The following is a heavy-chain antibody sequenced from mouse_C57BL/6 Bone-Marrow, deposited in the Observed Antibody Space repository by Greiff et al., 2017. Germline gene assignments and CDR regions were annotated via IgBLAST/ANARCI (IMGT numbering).Heavy chain of an antibody. V-gene: IGHV6-6*01. Sequence: EVQLVESGGGLVQPGGSMKLSCAASGFTFSDAWMDWVRQSPEKGLEWVAEIRNKANNHATYYAESVKGRFTISRDDSKSSVYLQMNSLRAEDTGIYYCTRGDYGYDWGLAWFAYWGQGTLVTVSA. CDR2: IRNKANNHAT. CDR1: GFTFSDAW. D-gene: IGHD2-2*01. CDR3: TRGDYGYDWGLAWFAY. J-gene: IGHJ3*01.